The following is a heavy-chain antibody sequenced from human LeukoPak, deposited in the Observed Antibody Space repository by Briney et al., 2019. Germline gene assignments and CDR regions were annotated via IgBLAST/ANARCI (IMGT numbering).Heavy chain of an antibody. V-gene: IGHV4-4*07. Sequence: SETLSLTCTVSGGSISSYYWSWIRQPAGKGLEWIGRIYTSGSTNYNPSLKSRVTISVDTSTNQFSLKLSSVTAADTSVYYCARASEYNWFDPWGQGTLVTVSS. CDR1: GGSISSYY. CDR2: IYTSGST. CDR3: ARASEYNWFDP. J-gene: IGHJ5*02.